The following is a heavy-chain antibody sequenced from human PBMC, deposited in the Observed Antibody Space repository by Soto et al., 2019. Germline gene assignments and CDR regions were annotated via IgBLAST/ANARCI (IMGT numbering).Heavy chain of an antibody. CDR3: AKGEGATSPYYYSYYGMDV. V-gene: IGHV3-23*01. J-gene: IGHJ6*02. Sequence: GGSLRLSCAASGFTFSSYAMSWVRQAPGKGLEWVSAISGSGGSTYYAAPVKGRFTISRDNSKNTLYLQMNSLRAEDTAVYYCAKGEGATSPYYYSYYGMDVWGQGTTVTVSS. CDR1: GFTFSSYA. CDR2: ISGSGGST. D-gene: IGHD1-26*01.